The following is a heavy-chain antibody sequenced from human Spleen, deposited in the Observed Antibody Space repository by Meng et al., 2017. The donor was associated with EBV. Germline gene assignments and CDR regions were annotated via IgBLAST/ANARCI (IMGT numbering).Heavy chain of an antibody. V-gene: IGHV4-34*01. J-gene: IGHJ5*02. D-gene: IGHD4-17*01. CDR1: VGSFGGSY. CDR2: INHGGST. Sequence: HLQQWGRGLLQPSEPPSPTCAVHVGSFGGSYWSWIRQPPGKGLEWIGEINHGGSTSYNPSLKSRVTLSVDTSTNQFSLNLRSVTAADTAIYYCARGSGDYLKLDCFDPWGQGTLVTVSS. CDR3: ARGSGDYLKLDCFDP.